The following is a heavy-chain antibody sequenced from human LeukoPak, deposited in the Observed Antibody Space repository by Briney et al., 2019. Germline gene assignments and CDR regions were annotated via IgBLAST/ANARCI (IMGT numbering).Heavy chain of an antibody. D-gene: IGHD3-10*01. J-gene: IGHJ6*02. CDR1: GGTFSSYG. V-gene: IGHV1-69*13. CDR3: ARAEVLLSYGHNKHCLDV. Sequence: ASVKVSCKASGGTFSSYGISWVRQAPGQGLEWMGGMIPIFGTANYAQKFQGRVTITADESTSTAYMEVSSLTSEDTAVYYCARAEVLLSYGHNKHCLDVWGQGTTVTVSS. CDR2: MIPIFGTA.